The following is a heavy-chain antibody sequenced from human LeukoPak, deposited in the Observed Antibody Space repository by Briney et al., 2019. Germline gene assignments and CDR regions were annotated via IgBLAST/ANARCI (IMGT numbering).Heavy chain of an antibody. V-gene: IGHV4-30-2*01. CDR3: ARDYGYGWFDP. D-gene: IGHD4-17*01. Sequence: PSQTLSLTCAVSGGSISSGGYSWSWIRQPPGKGLEWIGYIYHSGSTYYNPSLKSRVTISVDRSKNQFSLKLSSVTAADTAVYYCARDYGYGWFDPWGQGTLVTVSS. CDR1: GGSISSGGYS. CDR2: IYHSGST. J-gene: IGHJ5*02.